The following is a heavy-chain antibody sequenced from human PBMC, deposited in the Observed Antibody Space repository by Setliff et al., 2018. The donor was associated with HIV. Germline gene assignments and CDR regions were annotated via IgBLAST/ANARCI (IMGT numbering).Heavy chain of an antibody. CDR3: ARVPSSSWYVTTQRTKEYFHQ. CDR1: GGSIKSGSYY. D-gene: IGHD6-13*01. CDR2: IYYSGNT. Sequence: SETLSLTCTVSGGSIKSGSYYWGWIRQPPGKGLEWIGSIYYSGNTYYNPSLKSRATISEDTSRDQFSLRLSSVTAADTAIYYCARVPSSSWYVTTQRTKEYFHQWGQGTLVTVSS. V-gene: IGHV4-39*07. J-gene: IGHJ1*01.